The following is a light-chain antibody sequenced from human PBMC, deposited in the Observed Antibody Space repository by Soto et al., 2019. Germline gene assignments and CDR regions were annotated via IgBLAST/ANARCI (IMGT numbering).Light chain of an antibody. V-gene: IGLV2-11*01. CDR3: CSHAGGSSWV. Sequence: QSVLTQPRSVSGSPGQSVTISCTGTSGDVGAYDRVSWYQHHPTKAPKLIIYDVTNRPSGVPYRFSGSKSGSTASLTISGLQAEDEVDYYCCSHAGGSSWVFGGGTKLTVL. J-gene: IGLJ3*02. CDR2: DVT. CDR1: SGDVGAYDR.